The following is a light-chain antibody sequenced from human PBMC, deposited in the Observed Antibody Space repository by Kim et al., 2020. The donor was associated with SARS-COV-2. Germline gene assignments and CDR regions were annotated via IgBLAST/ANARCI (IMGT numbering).Light chain of an antibody. CDR1: TGAVTSGHY. Sequence: GTVTLAGGSSTGAVTSGHYPYWFKQKPGQAPRTLIYDTSIKHSWTPARFSGSLRGGKAALTLSGAQPEDEAEYYCLLSYSDTRPGVFGGGTQLTVL. V-gene: IGLV7-46*01. CDR3: LLSYSDTRPGV. CDR2: DTS. J-gene: IGLJ2*01.